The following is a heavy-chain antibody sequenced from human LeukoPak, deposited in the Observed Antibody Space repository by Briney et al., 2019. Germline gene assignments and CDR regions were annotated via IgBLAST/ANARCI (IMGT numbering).Heavy chain of an antibody. CDR2: ISWNSGSI. D-gene: IGHD1-1*01. Sequence: GGSLRLSCAASGFTFDDYAMLWVRQAPAKGLEWVSGISWNSGSIGYADSVKGRFTISRDNAKNSLYLQMNSLRAEDTALYYCAKGGNEVATFSSIDPWGQGTLVTVSS. CDR3: AKGGNEVATFSSIDP. J-gene: IGHJ5*02. CDR1: GFTFDDYA. V-gene: IGHV3-9*01.